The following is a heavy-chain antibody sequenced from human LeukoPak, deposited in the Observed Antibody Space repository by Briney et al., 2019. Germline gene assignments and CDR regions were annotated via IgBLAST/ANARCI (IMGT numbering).Heavy chain of an antibody. D-gene: IGHD6-13*01. CDR1: GFIFSNYA. V-gene: IGHV3-30*02. J-gene: IGHJ6*03. Sequence: GGSLRLSCAASGFIFSNYAMQWVRQAPGMGLEWVAFIRYDGGNTYYADSVKGRFTISRDNSKNTLYLQMNSLRAEDTAVYYCARDSAIAAAGTGTGYYYYYYMDVWGKGTTVTVSS. CDR2: IRYDGGNT. CDR3: ARDSAIAAAGTGTGYYYYYYMDV.